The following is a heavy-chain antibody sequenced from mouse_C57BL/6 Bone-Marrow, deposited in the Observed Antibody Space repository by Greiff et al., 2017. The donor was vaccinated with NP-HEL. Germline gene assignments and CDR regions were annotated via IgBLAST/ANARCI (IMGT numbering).Heavy chain of an antibody. V-gene: IGHV1-81*01. D-gene: IGHD1-1*02. CDR3: ARRGYGAMDY. J-gene: IGHJ4*01. CDR2: IYPRSGNT. CDR1: GYTFTSYG. Sequence: QVQLKESGAELARPRASVKLSSKASGYTFTSYGISWVKQRNGQGLEWIGEIYPRSGNTYYNEKFKGKATLTADKSSSTAYMELRSLTSEDSAVYFCARRGYGAMDYWGQGTSVTVSS.